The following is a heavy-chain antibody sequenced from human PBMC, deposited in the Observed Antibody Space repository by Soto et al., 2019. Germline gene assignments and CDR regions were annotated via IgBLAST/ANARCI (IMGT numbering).Heavy chain of an antibody. Sequence: EVQLVESGGGLVQPGGSLRLSCAASGFTFSDHYMDWVRQAPGKGLEWVGRTRNKANSYTTEYAASVKGRFTISRDDSKNSLYLQMNSLETEDTAVYYCAREAPYFDLWGRGTLVTVSS. J-gene: IGHJ2*01. V-gene: IGHV3-72*01. CDR1: GFTFSDHY. CDR2: TRNKANSYTT. CDR3: AREAPYFDL.